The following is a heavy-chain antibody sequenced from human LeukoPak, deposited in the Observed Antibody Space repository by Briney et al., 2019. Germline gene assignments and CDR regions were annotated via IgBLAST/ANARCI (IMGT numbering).Heavy chain of an antibody. Sequence: PGGSLRLSCAASGFTFSDYYMSWIRQAPGKGLEWVSHISSSGSTIYYADSVKGRFTISRDNAKNSLYLQMNSLRAEDTAVYYCARDNPIGVVVVAATFNWFDPWGQGTLVTVSS. CDR2: ISSSGSTI. CDR3: ARDNPIGVVVVAATFNWFDP. J-gene: IGHJ5*02. CDR1: GFTFSDYY. D-gene: IGHD2-15*01. V-gene: IGHV3-11*01.